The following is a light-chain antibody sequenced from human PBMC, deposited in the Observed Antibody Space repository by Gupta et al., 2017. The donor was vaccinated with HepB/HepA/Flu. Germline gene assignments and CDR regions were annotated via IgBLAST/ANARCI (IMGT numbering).Light chain of an antibody. Sequence: DTQMTQFPSSLSASVGDRVTITCRASQSISSSLAWYQQKPGKVPKLLIYQASTLENGVPSRFSGSGSGTEFTLTISSLQPDDVATYYCQQYNSYWTFGQGTKVEIK. CDR1: QSISSS. CDR3: QQYNSYWT. CDR2: QAS. J-gene: IGKJ1*01. V-gene: IGKV1-5*03.